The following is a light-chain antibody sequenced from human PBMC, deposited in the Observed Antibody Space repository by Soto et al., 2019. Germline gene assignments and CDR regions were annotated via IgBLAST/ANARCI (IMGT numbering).Light chain of an antibody. Sequence: DIVMTQSPDSLAVSLGERVTINCQSSQSVLYSSNNRTYLAWFQQKPGQPPKLLIYWASTRESGVPDRFSGSGSGTDFTLTISGLQAEDVAVYYCQQYYNTPLTFGGGTKVEI. J-gene: IGKJ4*01. CDR3: QQYYNTPLT. CDR1: QSVLYSSNNRTY. CDR2: WAS. V-gene: IGKV4-1*01.